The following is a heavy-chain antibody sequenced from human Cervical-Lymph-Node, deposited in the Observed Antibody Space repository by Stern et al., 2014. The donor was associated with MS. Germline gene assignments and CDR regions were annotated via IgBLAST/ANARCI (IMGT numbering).Heavy chain of an antibody. CDR3: ARAFHNWNYLGIDY. CDR2: ISSSSSYI. Sequence: EVQLVESGGGLVKPGGSLRLSCAASGFTFSSYSMNWVRQAPGKGLEWVSSISSSSSYIYYADSVKGRFTISRDNAKNSLYLQMNSLRAEDTAVYYCARAFHNWNYLGIDYWGQGTLVTVSS. D-gene: IGHD1-7*01. V-gene: IGHV3-21*01. CDR1: GFTFSSYS. J-gene: IGHJ4*02.